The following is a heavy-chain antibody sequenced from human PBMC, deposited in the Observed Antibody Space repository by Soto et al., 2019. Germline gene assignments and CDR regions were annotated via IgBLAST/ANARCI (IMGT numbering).Heavy chain of an antibody. CDR2: ISAYNGNT. V-gene: IGHV1-18*01. J-gene: IGHJ4*02. Sequence: QVQLVQSGAEVKKPGALVKVSCKASGYTFTSYGISWVRQAPGQGLEWMGWISAYNGNTNYAQKLQGRVTMTTDTSTSTAYMELRSLRSDDTAVYYCARAYDFWSGYSPGGFDYWGQGTLVTVSS. CDR1: GYTFTSYG. D-gene: IGHD3-3*01. CDR3: ARAYDFWSGYSPGGFDY.